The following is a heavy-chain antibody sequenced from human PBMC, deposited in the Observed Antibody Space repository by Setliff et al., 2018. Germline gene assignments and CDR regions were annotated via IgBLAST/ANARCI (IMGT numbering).Heavy chain of an antibody. CDR1: GGSISSSYYY. V-gene: IGHV4-39*07. CDR3: ARVSGMGSPPYYYYYYGMDV. D-gene: IGHD6-25*01. J-gene: IGHJ6*02. CDR2: IYYSGST. Sequence: PSETLSLTCTVSGGSISSSYYYWGWIRQPPGKGLEWIGSIYYSGSTYYNPSLKSRVTISVDTSKNQFSLKLSSVTAADTAVYYCARVSGMGSPPYYYYYYGMDVWGQGTTVTVSS.